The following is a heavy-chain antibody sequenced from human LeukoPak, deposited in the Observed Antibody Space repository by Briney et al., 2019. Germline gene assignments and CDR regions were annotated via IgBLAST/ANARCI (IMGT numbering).Heavy chain of an antibody. CDR2: IKLDGSEK. CDR3: AKDLYGSGSEYGMDV. CDR1: GFTFSNHW. J-gene: IGHJ6*02. V-gene: IGHV3-7*01. Sequence: GGSLRLSCAASGFTFSNHWMSWVRQAPGMGLEWVANIKLDGSEKYYVDSVKGRFTISRDNAKNSLYLQMNSLRAEDTAVYYCAKDLYGSGSEYGMDVWGQGTTVTVSS. D-gene: IGHD3-10*01.